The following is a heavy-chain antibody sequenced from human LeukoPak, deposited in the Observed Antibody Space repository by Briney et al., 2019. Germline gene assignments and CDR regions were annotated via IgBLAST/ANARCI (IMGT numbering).Heavy chain of an antibody. Sequence: GRSLRLSCAASGFTFSSYGMHWVRQAPGKGLEWVAVIWYDGSNKYYADSVKGRFTISRDNSKNTLYLQMNSLRAADTAVYYCAREYYYDSSGYYYQDYWGQGTLVTVSS. D-gene: IGHD3-22*01. CDR3: AREYYYDSSGYYYQDY. CDR2: IWYDGSNK. J-gene: IGHJ4*02. CDR1: GFTFSSYG. V-gene: IGHV3-33*01.